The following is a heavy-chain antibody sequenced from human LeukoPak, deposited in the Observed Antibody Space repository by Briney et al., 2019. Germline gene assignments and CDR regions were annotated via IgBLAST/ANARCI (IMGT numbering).Heavy chain of an antibody. J-gene: IGHJ3*02. CDR3: ARLGTFDSSGYYLQAFDI. Sequence: GESLKISCKGSGYRFTGYWIGWVRQMPGKGLEWMGIIYPGDSDTRYSPSFEGQITISADKSISTAYLQWSSLKASDTAMYYCARLGTFDSSGYYLQAFDIWGQGTMVTVSS. V-gene: IGHV5-51*01. CDR2: IYPGDSDT. CDR1: GYRFTGYW. D-gene: IGHD3-22*01.